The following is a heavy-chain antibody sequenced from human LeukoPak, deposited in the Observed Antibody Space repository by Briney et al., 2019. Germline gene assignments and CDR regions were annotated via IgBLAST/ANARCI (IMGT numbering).Heavy chain of an antibody. CDR3: GKEGDGSGWYDFDY. Sequence: GGSLTLSCAASGFTFSNYAMSWVRQAPGKGLEWVSEISDSGGTTHFAYFVEGRFTLSRDNSKNTLYLQMNRLRAEDTAVYHCGKEGDGSGWYDFDYWGQGTLVTVSS. CDR2: ISDSGGTT. V-gene: IGHV3-23*01. CDR1: GFTFSNYA. J-gene: IGHJ4*02. D-gene: IGHD6-19*01.